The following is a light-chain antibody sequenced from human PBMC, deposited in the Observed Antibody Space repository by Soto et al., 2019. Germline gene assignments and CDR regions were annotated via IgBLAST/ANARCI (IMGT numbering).Light chain of an antibody. V-gene: IGKV3-15*01. CDR3: QQYFTSPWT. J-gene: IGKJ1*01. CDR2: GAS. CDR1: QSVSSK. Sequence: EIVMTQSPATLSVSPGERATLSCRASQSVSSKLAWYQQKPGQAPTLLIYGASTRATDIPARFSGSGSGTEFTLTISSLQSEDFAVYYCQQYFTSPWTFGQGTKVEI.